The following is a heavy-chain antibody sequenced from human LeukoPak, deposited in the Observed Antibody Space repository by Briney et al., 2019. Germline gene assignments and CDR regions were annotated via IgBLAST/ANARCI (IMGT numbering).Heavy chain of an antibody. V-gene: IGHV3-23*01. Sequence: PGGSLRLSXAASGFTFSSYAMSWVRQAPGKGLEWVSAISGSGGSTYYADSVKGRFTISRDNSKNTLYLQMNSLRAEDTAVYYCAKHGPDYDFWSGLDYWGQGTLVTVSS. CDR3: AKHGPDYDFWSGLDY. D-gene: IGHD3-3*01. J-gene: IGHJ4*02. CDR1: GFTFSSYA. CDR2: ISGSGGST.